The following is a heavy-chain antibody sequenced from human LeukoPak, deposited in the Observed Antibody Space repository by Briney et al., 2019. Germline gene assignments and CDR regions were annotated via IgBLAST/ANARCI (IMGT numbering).Heavy chain of an antibody. Sequence: ASVKVSCKASGYTFTGYYMHWVRQAPGQGLEWMGWINPNSGGTNYAQKFQGRVTMTRDTSISTAYMELSRLRSDDTAVYYCARDYYGSGSYPETDYWGQGTLVTVSS. CDR1: GYTFTGYY. CDR2: INPNSGGT. D-gene: IGHD3-10*01. V-gene: IGHV1-2*02. CDR3: ARDYYGSGSYPETDY. J-gene: IGHJ4*02.